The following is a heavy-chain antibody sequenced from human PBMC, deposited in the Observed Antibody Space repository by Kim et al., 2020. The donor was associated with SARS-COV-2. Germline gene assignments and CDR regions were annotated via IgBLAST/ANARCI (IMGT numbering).Heavy chain of an antibody. CDR3: ASHCIGGTCYHNWVDP. Sequence: PSLKSRVIISEDTAKNQISLKLTSVTAADTAVYYCASHCIGGTCYHNWVDPWGQGTLVTVSS. D-gene: IGHD2-15*01. J-gene: IGHJ5*02. V-gene: IGHV4-34*01.